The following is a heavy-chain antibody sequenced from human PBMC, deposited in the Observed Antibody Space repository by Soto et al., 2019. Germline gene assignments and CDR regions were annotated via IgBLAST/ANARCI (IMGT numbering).Heavy chain of an antibody. V-gene: IGHV1-2*04. CDR2: INPNSGGT. CDR1: GYTFTGYY. Sequence: ASVKVSCKASGYTFTGYYMHWVRQAPGQGLEWMGWINPNSGGTNYAQKFQGWVTMTRDTSISTAYMELSRLRSDDTAVYYCARYNGPPRYGMDCWGQGTTVTVSS. J-gene: IGHJ6*02. CDR3: ARYNGPPRYGMDC. D-gene: IGHD1-20*01.